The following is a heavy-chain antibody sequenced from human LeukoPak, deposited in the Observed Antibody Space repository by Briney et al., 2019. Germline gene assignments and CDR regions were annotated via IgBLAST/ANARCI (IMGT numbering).Heavy chain of an antibody. V-gene: IGHV1-18*04. CDR1: GYTFIDYY. CDR3: ARVALGSWYFDL. Sequence: ASVKVSCKASGYTFIDYYINWVRQAPGQGLEWMGWISPNSGVTNYAQKFQGRVTLTTDTSTRTAYMDLRSLRSDDTAVYHCARVALGSWYFDLWGRGTLVTVSS. J-gene: IGHJ2*01. CDR2: ISPNSGVT. D-gene: IGHD2-15*01.